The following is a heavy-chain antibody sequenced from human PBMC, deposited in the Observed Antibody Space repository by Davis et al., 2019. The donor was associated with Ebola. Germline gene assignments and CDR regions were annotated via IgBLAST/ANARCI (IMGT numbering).Heavy chain of an antibody. D-gene: IGHD3-3*01. Sequence: ASVKVSCKASGYTFTSYGISWVRQAPGQGLEWMGWISTYKANTNYAQKLQGRVTMTTDTSTNTAYMELSALGSDDSAMYYCATAENSFGVVLRHYFESWGQGTLVTVSA. V-gene: IGHV1-18*04. CDR1: GYTFTSYG. CDR3: ATAENSFGVVLRHYFES. CDR2: ISTYKANT. J-gene: IGHJ4*02.